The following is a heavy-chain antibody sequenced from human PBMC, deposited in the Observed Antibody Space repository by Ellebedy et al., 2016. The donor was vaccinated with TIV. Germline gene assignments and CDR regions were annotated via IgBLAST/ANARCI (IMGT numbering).Heavy chain of an antibody. Sequence: GESLKISCAASGFTFSSYAMGWVRQAPGKGLEWVSAISGSGGSTYYADSVKGRFTISRDNSKNTLYLQMNSLRAEDTAVYYCAKGYDYGDYRMDVWGQGTTVTVSS. V-gene: IGHV3-23*01. J-gene: IGHJ6*02. CDR1: GFTFSSYA. CDR2: ISGSGGST. CDR3: AKGYDYGDYRMDV. D-gene: IGHD4-17*01.